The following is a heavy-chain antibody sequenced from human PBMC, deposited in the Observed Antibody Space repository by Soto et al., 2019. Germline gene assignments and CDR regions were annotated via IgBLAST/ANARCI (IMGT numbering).Heavy chain of an antibody. J-gene: IGHJ6*02. Sequence: SVKVSCKASGGTFSSYAISWVRQAPGQGLEWMGGIIPIFGTANYAQKFQGRVTITADESTSTAYMELSSLRSEDTAVHYCARDSATIFGVVTPGDYYYGMDVWGQGTTVTVSS. V-gene: IGHV1-69*13. CDR3: ARDSATIFGVVTPGDYYYGMDV. CDR1: GGTFSSYA. D-gene: IGHD3-3*01. CDR2: IIPIFGTA.